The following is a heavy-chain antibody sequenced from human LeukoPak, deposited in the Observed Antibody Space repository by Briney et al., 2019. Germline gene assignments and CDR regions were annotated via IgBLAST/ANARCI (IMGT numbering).Heavy chain of an antibody. Sequence: PAETLSLTCSVSGGSINNYYWSLIRQPPGKGLEWIGYIYFSGSAGYNPSLKSRVTISVDTSKNQLSLKLSSVTAADTAVYYCVRDLVATIDHYYYGMDVWGQGTTVTVSS. V-gene: IGHV4-59*01. CDR1: GGSINNYY. CDR2: IYFSGSA. D-gene: IGHD5-12*01. J-gene: IGHJ6*02. CDR3: VRDLVATIDHYYYGMDV.